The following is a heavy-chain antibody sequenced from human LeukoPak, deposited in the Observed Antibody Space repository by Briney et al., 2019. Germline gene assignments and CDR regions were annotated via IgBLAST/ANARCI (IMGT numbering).Heavy chain of an antibody. J-gene: IGHJ3*02. CDR3: ARELRNSSGWRDAFDI. Sequence: KPSETLSLTCTVSGGSISSSSYYWGWIRQPPGRGLEWIGSIYYSGSTYYNPSLKSLVTISVDTSKNQFSLKLSSVTAADTAVYYCARELRNSSGWRDAFDIWGQGTMVTVSS. V-gene: IGHV4-39*07. D-gene: IGHD6-19*01. CDR2: IYYSGST. CDR1: GGSISSSSYY.